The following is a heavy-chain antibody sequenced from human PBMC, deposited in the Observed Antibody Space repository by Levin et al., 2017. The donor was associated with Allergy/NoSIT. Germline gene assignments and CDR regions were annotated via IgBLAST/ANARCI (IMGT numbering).Heavy chain of an antibody. CDR3: ARDLSRWTMFGLLGY. D-gene: IGHD3-3*01. Sequence: SCAASGFTFSSYSMNWVRQAPGKGLEWVSYISSSSSTIYYADSVKGRFTISRDNAKNSLYLQMNSLRDEDTAVYYCARDLSRWTMFGLLGYWGQGTLVTVSS. V-gene: IGHV3-48*02. J-gene: IGHJ4*02. CDR2: ISSSSSTI. CDR1: GFTFSSYS.